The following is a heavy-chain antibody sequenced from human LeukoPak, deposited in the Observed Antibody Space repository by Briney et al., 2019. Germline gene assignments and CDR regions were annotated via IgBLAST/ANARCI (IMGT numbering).Heavy chain of an antibody. CDR2: ISSSGRTI. J-gene: IGHJ4*02. CDR3: ARGSSGYLPYFDY. D-gene: IGHD3-22*01. CDR1: GFIFSDYY. V-gene: IGHV3-11*01. Sequence: GGSLRLSCAASGFIFSDYYMSLIRQAPGKGLEWVSYISSSGRTIYYADSVKGRFTISRDNAKNSLYLQMNSLRAEDTAVYYCARGSSGYLPYFDYWGQGTLVTVSS.